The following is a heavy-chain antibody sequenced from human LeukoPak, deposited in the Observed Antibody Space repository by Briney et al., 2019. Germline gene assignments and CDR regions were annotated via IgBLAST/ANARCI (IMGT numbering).Heavy chain of an antibody. D-gene: IGHD5-18*01. CDR1: GYTFTSYG. CDR3: ARLPDREEQLWFPRDY. Sequence: ASVKVSCKASGYTFTSYGISWVRQAPGQGLEWMGWISAYNGNTNYAQKLQGRVTMTTDTSTSTAYVELRSLRSDDTAVYYCARLPDREEQLWFPRDYWGQGTLVTVSS. CDR2: ISAYNGNT. J-gene: IGHJ4*02. V-gene: IGHV1-18*01.